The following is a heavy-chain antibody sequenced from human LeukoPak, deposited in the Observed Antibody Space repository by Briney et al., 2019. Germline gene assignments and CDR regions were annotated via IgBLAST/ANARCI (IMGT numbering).Heavy chain of an antibody. CDR2: INHSGST. D-gene: IGHD2-15*01. CDR3: AREQQRDCSGGSRYWVVDY. V-gene: IGHV4-34*01. J-gene: IGHJ4*02. Sequence: PSETLSLTCAVYGGSFSGYYWSWIRQPPGKGLEWVGEINHSGSTNYNPSLKSRVTISVDTSKNQFSLKLSSVTAADTAVYYCAREQQRDCSGGSRYWVVDYWGQGTLVTVSS. CDR1: GGSFSGYY.